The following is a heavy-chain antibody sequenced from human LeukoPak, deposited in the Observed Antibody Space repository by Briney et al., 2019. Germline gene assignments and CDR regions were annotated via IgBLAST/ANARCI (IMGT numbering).Heavy chain of an antibody. CDR3: ARERDTSMVALDS. V-gene: IGHV3-21*06. CDR2: ITSNIYT. Sequence: PGGSLRLSCAASGFTFSSYSLNWVRQAPGKGLEWVSCITSNIYTYYADSVRGRFTISRDNSQNSVYLVMNSLRAEDTAVYYRARERDTSMVALDSWGQGTLVTVSS. J-gene: IGHJ4*02. CDR1: GFTFSSYS. D-gene: IGHD5-18*01.